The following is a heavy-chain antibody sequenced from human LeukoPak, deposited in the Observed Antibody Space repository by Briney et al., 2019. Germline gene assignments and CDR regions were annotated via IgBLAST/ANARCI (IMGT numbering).Heavy chain of an antibody. Sequence: PGGSLRLSCAASGFTFSSYSMNWVRQAPGKGLEWVSSISSSSSYIYYADSVKGRFTISRDNAKNSLYLQMNNLRAEDTAVYYCAREVPGLRPSLRNEHDAFDIWGQGTMVTVSS. J-gene: IGHJ3*02. V-gene: IGHV3-21*01. CDR3: AREVPGLRPSLRNEHDAFDI. CDR1: GFTFSSYS. CDR2: ISSSSSYI. D-gene: IGHD3-16*01.